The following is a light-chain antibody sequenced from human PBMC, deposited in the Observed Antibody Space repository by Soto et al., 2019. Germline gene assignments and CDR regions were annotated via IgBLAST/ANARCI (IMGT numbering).Light chain of an antibody. V-gene: IGLV2-14*01. J-gene: IGLJ2*01. CDR3: SSYTSSSTLVV. CDR2: DVS. Sequence: QSALTQPASVSGSPGQSITISCTGTSSDVGGYNYVSWYQQLPGKAPKVMIYDVSNRPSGVSNRFSGSKSGNTASLTISGLQAEDEADYYCSSYTSSSTLVVFGGGTKLTVL. CDR1: SSDVGGYNY.